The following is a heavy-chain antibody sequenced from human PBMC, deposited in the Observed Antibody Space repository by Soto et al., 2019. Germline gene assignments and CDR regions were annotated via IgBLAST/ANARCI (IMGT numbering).Heavy chain of an antibody. Sequence: GGSLRLSCAASGFTFSAYNMNWVRQAPGKGLEWVSSISSSSSSIYYADSVKGRFTISRDNAKTSLYLQMNSLRAEDTAVYYCARADYYDSSAYYFSGWFDPWGQGALVTVSS. CDR2: ISSSSSSI. CDR1: GFTFSAYN. J-gene: IGHJ5*02. V-gene: IGHV3-21*01. D-gene: IGHD3-22*01. CDR3: ARADYYDSSAYYFSGWFDP.